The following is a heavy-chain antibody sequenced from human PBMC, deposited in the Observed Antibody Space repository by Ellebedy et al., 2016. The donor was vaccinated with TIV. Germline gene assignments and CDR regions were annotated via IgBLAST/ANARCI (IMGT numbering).Heavy chain of an antibody. CDR3: ARDSPVVPADAFDI. Sequence: GESLKISXAASGFTFSSYAMHWVRQAPGKGLEWVAVISYDGSNKYYADSVKGRFTIPRDNSKNTLYLQMNSLRAEDTAVYYCARDSPVVPADAFDIWGQGTMVTVSS. D-gene: IGHD2-2*01. CDR1: GFTFSSYA. J-gene: IGHJ3*02. V-gene: IGHV3-30-3*01. CDR2: ISYDGSNK.